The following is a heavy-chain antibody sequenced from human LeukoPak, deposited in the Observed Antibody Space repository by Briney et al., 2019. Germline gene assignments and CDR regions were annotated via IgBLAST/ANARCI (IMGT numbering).Heavy chain of an antibody. CDR3: TTAPAAYTFDS. CDR1: GFTFNNAW. V-gene: IGHV3-15*01. CDR2: IKSITDGGTT. J-gene: IGHJ4*02. D-gene: IGHD3-16*01. Sequence: GGSLRLSCAASGFTFNNAWMSWVRQAPGKGLGWIGRIKSITDGGTTVYAAPVKDRFTISRDDSKNTRYLQMNSLKTEDTAVYYCTTAPAAYTFDSWGQGTLVTVSS.